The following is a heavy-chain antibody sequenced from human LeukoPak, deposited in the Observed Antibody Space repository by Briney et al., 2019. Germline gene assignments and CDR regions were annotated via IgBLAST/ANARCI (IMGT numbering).Heavy chain of an antibody. V-gene: IGHV4-61*02. J-gene: IGHJ4*02. CDR1: GGSIYSGSYY. D-gene: IGHD5-24*01. CDR2: IYTSGST. CDR3: ARDRRDGYNLYYFDL. Sequence: PSETLSLTSTVSGGSIYSGSYYWSWIRQPAGKGLEWIGRIYTSGSTNYNPSLKSRVTISVDTSKNQFSLKLSSVTAADTAVYYCARDRRDGYNLYYFDLWGQGTLVTVSS.